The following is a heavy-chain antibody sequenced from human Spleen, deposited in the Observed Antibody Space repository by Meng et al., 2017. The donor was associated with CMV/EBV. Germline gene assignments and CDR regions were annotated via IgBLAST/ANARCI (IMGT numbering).Heavy chain of an antibody. V-gene: IGHV3-23*01. D-gene: IGHD7-27*01. Sequence: GESLKISCAASGFTFSSYAMSWVRQAPGKGLEWVSTISGSGSSTYYADSVKGRFTISRDNAKNSLYLQMNSLRAEDTAVYYCARDLGGAGEYYFDYWGQGTLVTVSS. J-gene: IGHJ4*02. CDR2: ISGSGSST. CDR3: ARDLGGAGEYYFDY. CDR1: GFTFSSYA.